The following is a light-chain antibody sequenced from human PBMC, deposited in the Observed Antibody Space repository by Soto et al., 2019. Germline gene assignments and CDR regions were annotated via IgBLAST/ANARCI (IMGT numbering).Light chain of an antibody. V-gene: IGLV4-60*03. Sequence: QLVLTQSSSASASLGSSVKLTCTLSSGNSDDLIAWHQQQPGKAPRYMMKVEGSGNYNRGSGVPDRFSGSSSGADRYLTISNLQPEEEAYYYWETLGSAIWVFGGGTKVTVL. CDR3: ETLGSAIWV. CDR1: SGNSDDL. J-gene: IGLJ3*02. CDR2: VEGSGNY.